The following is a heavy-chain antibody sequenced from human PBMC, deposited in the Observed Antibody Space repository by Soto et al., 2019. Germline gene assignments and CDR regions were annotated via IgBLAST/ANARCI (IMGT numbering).Heavy chain of an antibody. D-gene: IGHD2-15*01. Sequence: ASVKVSCKTSGYTFTRYYMHWVRQAPGQGLEWMGIINPSGGSTSYAQKFQGRVTMTRDTSTSTVYMELSSLRSEDTAVYYCARVGPIGVVAAKTRFFTFFDYWGQGTLVTVPQ. CDR2: INPSGGST. CDR3: ARVGPIGVVAAKTRFFTFFDY. CDR1: GYTFTRYY. J-gene: IGHJ4*02. V-gene: IGHV1-46*03.